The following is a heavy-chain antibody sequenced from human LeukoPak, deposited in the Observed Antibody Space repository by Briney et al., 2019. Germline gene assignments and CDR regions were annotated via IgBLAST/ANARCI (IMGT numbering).Heavy chain of an antibody. CDR1: GFTFSTYA. V-gene: IGHV3-64*01. D-gene: IGHD6-13*01. CDR2: ISSDGVAT. Sequence: GGSLRLSCAASGFTFSTYAMHWVRQAPGKGLEYVSGISSDGVATYYANSVKGRFTISRDNSKNTLYLHMGSLRAEDMAVYYCARLTGITSSGTVVSSHTDCWGQGTLVTVSS. CDR3: ARLTGITSSGTVVSSHTDC. J-gene: IGHJ4*02.